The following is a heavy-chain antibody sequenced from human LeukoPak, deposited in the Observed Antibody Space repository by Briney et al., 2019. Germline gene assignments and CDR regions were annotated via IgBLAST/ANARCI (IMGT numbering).Heavy chain of an antibody. CDR2: IKKEGSES. J-gene: IGHJ4*02. D-gene: IGHD3-22*01. CDR1: GFTFSTYS. V-gene: IGHV3-7*01. Sequence: PGGSLRLSCAASGFTFSTYSLTWVRQAPGKGLEWVATIKKEGSESFYVDSVKGRFNISRDDAKASLFLDMNSLRAEDTAVYYCARLLRDGSVYRHIDYWGQGTLVTVSS. CDR3: ARLLRDGSVYRHIDY.